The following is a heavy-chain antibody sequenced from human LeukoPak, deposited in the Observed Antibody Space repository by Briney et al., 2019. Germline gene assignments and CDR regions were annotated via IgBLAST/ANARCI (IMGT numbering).Heavy chain of an antibody. J-gene: IGHJ3*02. CDR1: GFTVSSNY. V-gene: IGHV3-53*01. Sequence: PGGSLRLSCAASGFTVSSNYMSWVRQAPGKGLEWVSVIYSGGSTYYADSVKGRFTISRDNSKNTLYLQMNSLRAEDTAVYYCARVGKRITIFGVVIPNAFDIWGQGTMVTGSS. D-gene: IGHD3-3*01. CDR3: ARVGKRITIFGVVIPNAFDI. CDR2: IYSGGST.